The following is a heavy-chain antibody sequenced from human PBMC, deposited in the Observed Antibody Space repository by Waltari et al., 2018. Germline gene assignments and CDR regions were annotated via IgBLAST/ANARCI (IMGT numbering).Heavy chain of an antibody. Sequence: QVQLQQWGAGLLKPSETLSLTCAVYGGSFSGYYWSSIRQPPGKGLEWIGEINHSGSTNYNPSLKSRVTISVDTSKNQFSLKLSSVTAADTAVYYCARALRYCSSTSCSNWFDPWGQGTLVTVSS. CDR1: GGSFSGYY. CDR3: ARALRYCSSTSCSNWFDP. D-gene: IGHD2-2*01. J-gene: IGHJ5*02. CDR2: INHSGST. V-gene: IGHV4-34*01.